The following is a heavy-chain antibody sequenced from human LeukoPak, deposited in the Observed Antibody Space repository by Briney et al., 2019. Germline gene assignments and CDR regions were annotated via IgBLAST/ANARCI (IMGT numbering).Heavy chain of an antibody. CDR3: ARVGLGKETFDF. Sequence: GASVKVSCKASGYTFTSYDINWVRQATGQGLEWMGWMNPNSGNTGYAQKFQGRVTLTRNTSISTAYMELSSLRSEDTAVYYCARVGLGKETFDFWGQGTLVTVSS. J-gene: IGHJ4*02. V-gene: IGHV1-8*01. CDR2: MNPNSGNT. D-gene: IGHD1-26*01. CDR1: GYTFTSYD.